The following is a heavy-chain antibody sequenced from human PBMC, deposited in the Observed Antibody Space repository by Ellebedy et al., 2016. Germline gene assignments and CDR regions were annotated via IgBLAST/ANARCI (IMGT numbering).Heavy chain of an antibody. J-gene: IGHJ4*02. CDR2: IWYDGSEK. V-gene: IGHV3-33*03. CDR1: GFTFSDYY. Sequence: GESLKISXAASGFTFSDYYMSWIRQAPGKGLEWVAVIWYDGSEKYYADSVKGRFTIFRDNPNKMVYLQLTSLRAEDTAVYYCAKDVTYGWYGALDSWGQGTLVTVTS. D-gene: IGHD2-15*01. CDR3: AKDVTYGWYGALDS.